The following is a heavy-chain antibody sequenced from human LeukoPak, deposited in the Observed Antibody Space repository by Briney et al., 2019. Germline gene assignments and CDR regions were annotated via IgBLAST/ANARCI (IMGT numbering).Heavy chain of an antibody. Sequence: SETLSLTCTVSGGSITSCNYYWGWIRQPPGKGLEWIGSFYYSGSTNYNPSLKSRVTISVDTSKNQFSLKLSSVTAADTAVYYCVYYYGSGSVEYWGQGTLVTVSS. J-gene: IGHJ4*02. CDR2: FYYSGST. D-gene: IGHD3-10*01. CDR1: GGSITSCNYY. V-gene: IGHV4-39*01. CDR3: VYYYGSGSVEY.